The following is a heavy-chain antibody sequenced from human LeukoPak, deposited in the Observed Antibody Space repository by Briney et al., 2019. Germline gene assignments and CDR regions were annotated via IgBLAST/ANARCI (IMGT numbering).Heavy chain of an antibody. CDR3: ARTTVTTGRTNWFDP. D-gene: IGHD4-17*01. CDR2: INQDGSDQ. CDR1: GFIFSNSW. J-gene: IGHJ5*02. Sequence: GGSLRLSCAASGFIFSNSWMNWVRQAPGKGLEWVANINQDGSDQYYVDSVKGRFTISGDNAKNSLYLQMNSLRAEDTAVYYCARTTVTTGRTNWFDPWGQGTLVTVSS. V-gene: IGHV3-7*01.